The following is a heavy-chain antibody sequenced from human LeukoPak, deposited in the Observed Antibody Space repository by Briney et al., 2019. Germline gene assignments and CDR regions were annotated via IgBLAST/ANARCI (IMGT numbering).Heavy chain of an antibody. Sequence: GGSLRLSCAASGFTFDDYAMHWVRQAPGKGLEWVSGISWNSGSIGYADSVKGLFTISRDNAKNSLYLQMNSLRAEDTALYYCAKDSGADHFWSGYVAFDIWGQGTMVTVSS. CDR2: ISWNSGSI. CDR3: AKDSGADHFWSGYVAFDI. J-gene: IGHJ3*02. D-gene: IGHD3-3*02. CDR1: GFTFDDYA. V-gene: IGHV3-9*01.